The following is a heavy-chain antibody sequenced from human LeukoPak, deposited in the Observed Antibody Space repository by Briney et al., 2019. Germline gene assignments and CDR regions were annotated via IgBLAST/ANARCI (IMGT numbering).Heavy chain of an antibody. CDR3: AKTRHYYFDY. V-gene: IGHV3-7*03. CDR2: IKQDGSEK. J-gene: IGHJ4*02. CDR1: GFTFSSYW. Sequence: GGSLRLSCAASGFTFSSYWMSWVRQAPGKGLEWVANIKQDGSEKYYVDSVKGRFTISRDNSKNTLYLQMNSLRAEDTAVYYCAKTRHYYFDYWGQGTLVTVSS.